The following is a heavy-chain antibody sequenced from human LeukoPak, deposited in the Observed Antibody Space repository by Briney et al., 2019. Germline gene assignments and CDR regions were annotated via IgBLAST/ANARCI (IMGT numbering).Heavy chain of an antibody. Sequence: GSLRLSCAASGFTFSSYAMSWVRQAPGKGLEWVSAISGGGGTGTYYADSVKGRFTISRDNSKNTLYLQMNSLRAEDTAVYYCARKGQGSNWAAEYFQNWGQGTLVTVSS. J-gene: IGHJ1*01. D-gene: IGHD6-13*01. CDR1: GFTFSSYA. CDR3: ARKGQGSNWAAEYFQN. V-gene: IGHV3-23*01. CDR2: ISGGGGTGT.